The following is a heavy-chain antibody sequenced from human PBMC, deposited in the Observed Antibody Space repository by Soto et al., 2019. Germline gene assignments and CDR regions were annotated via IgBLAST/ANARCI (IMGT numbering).Heavy chain of an antibody. Sequence: ASVKVSCKASGYTFTSYAMHWVRQAPGQRLEWMGWINAGNGNTKYSQKFQGRVTITRDTSASTAYMELSSLRSEDTAVYYCSRGLNGYLHYFDYWGQGTPVTVSS. V-gene: IGHV1-3*01. J-gene: IGHJ4*02. D-gene: IGHD5-18*01. CDR2: INAGNGNT. CDR3: SRGLNGYLHYFDY. CDR1: GYTFTSYA.